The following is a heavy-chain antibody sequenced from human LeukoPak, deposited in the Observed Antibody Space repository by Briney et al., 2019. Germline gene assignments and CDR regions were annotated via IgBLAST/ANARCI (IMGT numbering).Heavy chain of an antibody. D-gene: IGHD6-19*01. J-gene: IGHJ4*02. V-gene: IGHV3-7*01. CDR3: AREPRASQSDSSGWYDY. CDR1: GFTFNSYW. Sequence: GGSLRLSCAASGFTFNSYWMNWVRQAPGKGLEWVANIKQDGAEKYYVDSVKGRFTISRDNAKSSLYLQMNSLRAEDTAVYYCAREPRASQSDSSGWYDYWGQGTLVTVSS. CDR2: IKQDGAEK.